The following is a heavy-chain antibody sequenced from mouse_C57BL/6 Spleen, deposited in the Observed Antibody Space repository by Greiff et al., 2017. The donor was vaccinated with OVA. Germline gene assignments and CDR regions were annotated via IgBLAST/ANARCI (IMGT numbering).Heavy chain of an antibody. V-gene: IGHV1-82*01. CDR1: GYAFSSSW. D-gene: IGHD2-3*01. J-gene: IGHJ2*01. Sequence: VQLQQSGPELVKPGASVKISCKASGYAFSSSWMNWVKQRPGKGLEWIGRIYPGDGDTNYNVKFKGKATLTADKSSSTAYMQLSSLTSEDSAVYFCARDDPFDYWGQGTTLTVSS. CDR2: IYPGDGDT. CDR3: ARDDPFDY.